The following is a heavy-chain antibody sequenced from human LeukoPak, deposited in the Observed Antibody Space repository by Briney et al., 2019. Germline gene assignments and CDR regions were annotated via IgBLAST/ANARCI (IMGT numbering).Heavy chain of an antibody. V-gene: IGHV3-43D*03. Sequence: GGSLRLSCAASGFTFDDYAMHWVRQAPGKGLEWVSLITWDGGSTYYADSVKGRFTISRDNSKNSLYLQMSSLRPEDIALYYCAKDMGGYSYGPVDYWGQGTLVTVSS. CDR2: ITWDGGST. D-gene: IGHD5-18*01. CDR3: AKDMGGYSYGPVDY. J-gene: IGHJ4*02. CDR1: GFTFDDYA.